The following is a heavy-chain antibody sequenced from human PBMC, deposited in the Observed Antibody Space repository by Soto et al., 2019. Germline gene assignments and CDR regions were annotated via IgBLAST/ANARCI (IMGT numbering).Heavy chain of an antibody. D-gene: IGHD3-22*01. J-gene: IGHJ4*02. V-gene: IGHV3-30*18. Sequence: PGGSLRLSCAASGFTFSSYGMHWVRQAPGKGLEWVAVISYDGSNKYYADSVKGRFTISRDNSKNTLYLQMNSLRAEDTVVYYYAKDPYDSSGYYYDYWGQGTLVTVSS. CDR2: ISYDGSNK. CDR3: AKDPYDSSGYYYDY. CDR1: GFTFSSYG.